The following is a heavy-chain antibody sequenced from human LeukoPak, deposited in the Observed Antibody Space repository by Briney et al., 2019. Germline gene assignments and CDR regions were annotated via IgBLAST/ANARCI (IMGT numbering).Heavy chain of an antibody. CDR1: GFTFSKYG. CDR3: AKDAIIVATIREIDS. J-gene: IGHJ4*02. D-gene: IGHD5-12*01. CDR2: ISYDGNDK. V-gene: IGHV3-30*18. Sequence: GRSLRLSCAASGFTFSKYGMYWVRQAPGKGLEWVTFISYDGNDKYYGDSVKGRFTISRDNSKNTLYLQMNSLRPEDTALYYCAKDAIIVATIREIDSWGQGTLVTVSS.